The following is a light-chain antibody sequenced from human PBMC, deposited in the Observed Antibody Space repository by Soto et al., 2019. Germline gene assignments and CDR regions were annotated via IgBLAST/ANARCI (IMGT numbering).Light chain of an antibody. V-gene: IGLV2-14*01. CDR3: SAYASSGTLGV. J-gene: IGLJ1*01. CDR1: SSDVGGYNY. Sequence: QSALTQPASVSGSPGQSITISCTGTSSDVGGYNYVSWYQQHPGKAPQLMIYEVSNRPSGVSNRFSGSKSGNTASLTISGLQAGEEADYYCSAYASSGTLGVFGTGTKLTVL. CDR2: EVS.